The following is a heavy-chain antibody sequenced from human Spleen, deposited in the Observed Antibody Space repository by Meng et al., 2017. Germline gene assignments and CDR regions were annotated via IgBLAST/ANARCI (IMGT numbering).Heavy chain of an antibody. CDR1: GFTFSTHV. Sequence: QVQRVESGGGVIQPGRSLRLSCAASGFTFSTHVMHWVRQAPGKGLEWVAVISHDAKYKYYTDSVKGRFTISRDNSKNTLYLQMNSLRIEDTAVFYCARESTGRLDYWGQGTLVTVSS. CDR3: ARESTGRLDY. D-gene: IGHD4-17*01. CDR2: ISHDAKYK. V-gene: IGHV3-30*10. J-gene: IGHJ4*02.